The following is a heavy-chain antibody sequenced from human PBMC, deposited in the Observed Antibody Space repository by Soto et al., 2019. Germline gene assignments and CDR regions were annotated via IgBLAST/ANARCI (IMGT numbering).Heavy chain of an antibody. Sequence: ASVKVSCKASGYTFTKFHIHWVRQAPGRGLEWMGMIDPSGGVTRDAQRFQGRITMTSDTSTSSVYMELRGLTSEDTAVYYCARDVTGHDNYETIGYYFDHWGPGTLVTVSS. CDR3: ARDVTGHDNYETIGYYFDH. J-gene: IGHJ4*02. CDR2: IDPSGGVT. V-gene: IGHV1-46*01. CDR1: GYTFTKFH. D-gene: IGHD3-16*01.